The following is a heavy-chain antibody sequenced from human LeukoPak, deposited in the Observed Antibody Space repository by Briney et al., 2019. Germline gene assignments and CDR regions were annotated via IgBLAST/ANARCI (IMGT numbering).Heavy chain of an antibody. V-gene: IGHV1-69*13. Sequence: SVKVSCKASGYTFTSFDISWVRQAPGQGLEWMGGIIPIFGTANYAQKFQGRVTITADESTSTAYMELSSLRSEDTAVYYCARDSLQYDSSGYYGGRTNAFDIWGQGTMVTVSS. CDR2: IIPIFGTA. J-gene: IGHJ3*02. CDR1: GYTFTSFD. CDR3: ARDSLQYDSSGYYGGRTNAFDI. D-gene: IGHD3-22*01.